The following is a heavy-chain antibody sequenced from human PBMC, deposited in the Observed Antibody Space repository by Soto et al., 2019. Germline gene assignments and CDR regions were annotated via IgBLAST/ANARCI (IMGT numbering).Heavy chain of an antibody. CDR2: INPNSGDT. J-gene: IGHJ4*01. CDR3: ARVGGGHCSGGSCYYFNY. V-gene: IGHV1-2*04. Sequence: GVSVKVSCKASGYTFTSYDINWVRQATGQGLEWMGWINPNSGDTNYAQKFQGWVTMTRDTSISTAYLEVSRLRSDDTAVYYCARVGGGHCSGGSCYYFNYWGQGTLVTVSS. D-gene: IGHD2-15*01. CDR1: GYTFTSYD.